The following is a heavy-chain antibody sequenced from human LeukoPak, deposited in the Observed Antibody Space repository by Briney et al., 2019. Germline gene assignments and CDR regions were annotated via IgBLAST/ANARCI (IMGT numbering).Heavy chain of an antibody. CDR2: IDPNSGGT. Sequence: ASVKVSCKASGYTFTGYYMHWVRQAPGQGLEWMGWIDPNSGGTNYAQKFQGRVTMTRDTSISTAYMELSRLRPDDTAVYYCAAEGSSTYDAFDIWGQGTMVTVSS. CDR1: GYTFTGYY. CDR3: AAEGSSTYDAFDI. D-gene: IGHD1-26*01. J-gene: IGHJ3*02. V-gene: IGHV1-2*02.